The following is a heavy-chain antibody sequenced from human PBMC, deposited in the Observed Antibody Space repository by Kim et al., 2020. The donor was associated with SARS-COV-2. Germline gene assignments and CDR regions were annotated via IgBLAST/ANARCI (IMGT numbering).Heavy chain of an antibody. J-gene: IGHJ4*02. CDR2: INHSGST. V-gene: IGHV4-34*01. CDR1: GGSFSGYY. D-gene: IGHD6-19*01. CDR3: ARGRIGYSSGWYWNY. Sequence: SETLSLTCAVYGGSFSGYYWSWIRQPPGKGLEWIGEINHSGSTNYNPSLKSRVAISVDTSKNQFSLKLSSVTAADTAVYYCARGRIGYSSGWYWNYWGQGTLVTVSS.